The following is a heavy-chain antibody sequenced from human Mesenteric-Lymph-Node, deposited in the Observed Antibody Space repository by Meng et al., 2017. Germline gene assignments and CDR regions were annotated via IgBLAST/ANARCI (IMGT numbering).Heavy chain of an antibody. CDR2: IYYSGST. V-gene: IGHV4-31*01. CDR1: GGSISSGGYY. D-gene: IGHD2-2*01. J-gene: IGHJ4*02. Sequence: LRLSCTVSGGSISSGGYYWSWIRQHPGKGLEWIGYIYYSGSTYYNPSLKSLVTISVDTSKNQFSLKLSSVTAADTAVYYCARVPRYCSSTSCYLYFDYWGQGTLVTVSS. CDR3: ARVPRYCSSTSCYLYFDY.